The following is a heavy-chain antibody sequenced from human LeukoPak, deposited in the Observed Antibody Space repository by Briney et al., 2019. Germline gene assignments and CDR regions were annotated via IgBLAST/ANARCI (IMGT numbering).Heavy chain of an antibody. CDR3: ARDQGAVAGTRWFDP. V-gene: IGHV1-46*01. CDR2: INPSGGST. Sequence: GASVKVSCKASGYTFTSYYMHWVRQAPGQGLEWMGIINPSGGSTSYAQKFQGRVTITADESTSTAYMELSSLRSEDTAVYYCARDQGAVAGTRWFDPWGQGTLVTVSS. D-gene: IGHD6-19*01. CDR1: GYTFTSYY. J-gene: IGHJ5*02.